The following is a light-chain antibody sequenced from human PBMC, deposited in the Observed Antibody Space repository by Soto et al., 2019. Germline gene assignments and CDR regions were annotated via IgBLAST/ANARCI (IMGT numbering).Light chain of an antibody. V-gene: IGKV3-15*01. J-gene: IGKJ1*01. Sequence: EIVMTQSPATLSVSPGERATLSCRASQSVSRNLAWYQQKPGQAPRLLIYGASTRATGIPARFSGSGSGTDFTLTISRLVPEDFAVYYCQQRSNWPWTFGQGTKVDI. CDR2: GAS. CDR3: QQRSNWPWT. CDR1: QSVSRN.